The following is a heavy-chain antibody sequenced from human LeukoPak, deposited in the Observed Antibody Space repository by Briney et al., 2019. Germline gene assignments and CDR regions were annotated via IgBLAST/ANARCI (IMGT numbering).Heavy chain of an antibody. CDR3: ARVRYCSSTSCYRFYYYYYYMDV. CDR1: GGSFSGYY. CDR2: INHSGSA. D-gene: IGHD2-2*02. Sequence: SETLSLTCAVYGGSFSGYYWSWIRQPPGKGLEWIGEINHSGSANYNPSLKSRVTISVDTSKNQFSLKLSSVTAADTAVYYCARVRYCSSTSCYRFYYYYYYMDVWGKGTTVTVSS. J-gene: IGHJ6*03. V-gene: IGHV4-34*01.